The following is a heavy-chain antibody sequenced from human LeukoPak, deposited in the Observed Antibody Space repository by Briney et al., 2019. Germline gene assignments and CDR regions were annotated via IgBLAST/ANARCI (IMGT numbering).Heavy chain of an antibody. V-gene: IGHV3-74*01. CDR1: GFTFSNYW. Sequence: PGGSLRLSCVASGFTFSNYWMQWVRQVPGKGLVWVSRINSDGSSRSYADYVKGRFTISRDDAKNTLYLQMSSLSVDDTAIYYCTRGSPGYSSSWLDFWGQGILVTVSS. J-gene: IGHJ4*02. CDR3: TRGSPGYSSSWLDF. D-gene: IGHD6-13*01. CDR2: INSDGSSR.